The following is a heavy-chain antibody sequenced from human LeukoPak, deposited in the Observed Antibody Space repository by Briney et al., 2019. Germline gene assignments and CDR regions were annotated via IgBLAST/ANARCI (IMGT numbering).Heavy chain of an antibody. Sequence: QPGRSLRLSCAASGFTFSSYGMHWVRQTPGKGLEWVAVIWYDGSNKYYADSVKGRFTISRDNSKNTLYLQMNSLRAEDTAVYYCAKGEVAAAGSDFDYWGQGTLVTVSS. CDR1: GFTFSSYG. CDR3: AKGEVAAAGSDFDY. CDR2: IWYDGSNK. D-gene: IGHD6-13*01. V-gene: IGHV3-33*06. J-gene: IGHJ4*02.